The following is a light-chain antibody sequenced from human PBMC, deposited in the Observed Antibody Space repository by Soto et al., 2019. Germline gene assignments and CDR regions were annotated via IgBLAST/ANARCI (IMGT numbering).Light chain of an antibody. J-gene: IGLJ1*01. Sequence: SALPQPASVSVSPGQSITISCTGTSSDVGRYNFVSWYQQYPGKAPKLLICEVTKRPSGVSNRFSGSKSGNTASLTISGLQAEDEADYYCCSDAGSGIYVFGTGTKVTVL. CDR1: SSDVGRYNF. CDR3: CSDAGSGIYV. V-gene: IGLV2-23*02. CDR2: EVT.